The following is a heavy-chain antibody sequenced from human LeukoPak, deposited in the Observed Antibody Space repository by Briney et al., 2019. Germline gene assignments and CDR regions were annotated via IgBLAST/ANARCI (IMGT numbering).Heavy chain of an antibody. D-gene: IGHD3-22*01. J-gene: IGHJ3*02. CDR3: ARDRADSSGWLNDAFDI. V-gene: IGHV4-39*07. CDR2: IYYSGST. Sequence: SETLSLTCTVSGGSISSSSYYWGWIRQAPGKGLEWIGSIYYSGSTYYNPSLKSRVTISVDTSKNQFSLKLSSVTAADTAVYYCARDRADSSGWLNDAFDIWGQGTMVTVSS. CDR1: GGSISSSSYY.